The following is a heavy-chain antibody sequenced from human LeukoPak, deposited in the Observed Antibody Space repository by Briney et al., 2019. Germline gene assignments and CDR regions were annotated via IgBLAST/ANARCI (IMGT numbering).Heavy chain of an antibody. V-gene: IGHV3-43D*03. CDR1: GFTFDDYA. D-gene: IGHD3-22*01. Sequence: GSLRLSCAASGFTFDDYAMHWVRQAPGKGLECVSLISWDGDSTYYSDSVKGRFTISRDNNKNSLYLQMNSLRTEDTALYYCAIAPYDSIGIFDYWGQGTLVTVSS. CDR3: AIAPYDSIGIFDY. J-gene: IGHJ4*02. CDR2: ISWDGDST.